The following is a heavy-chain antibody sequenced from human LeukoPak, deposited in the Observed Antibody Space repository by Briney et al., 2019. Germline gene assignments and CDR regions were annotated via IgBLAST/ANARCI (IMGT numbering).Heavy chain of an antibody. D-gene: IGHD1-1*01. CDR1: GGTFSSYA. CDR3: ARGFMTINWNDVILHDAFDI. Sequence: GASVKVSCKASGGTFSSYAISWVRQAPGQGLEWMGGIIPIFGTANYAQKFQGRVTITADESTGTAYMELSSLRSEDTAVYYCARGFMTINWNDVILHDAFDIWGQGTMVTVSS. CDR2: IIPIFGTA. V-gene: IGHV1-69*13. J-gene: IGHJ3*02.